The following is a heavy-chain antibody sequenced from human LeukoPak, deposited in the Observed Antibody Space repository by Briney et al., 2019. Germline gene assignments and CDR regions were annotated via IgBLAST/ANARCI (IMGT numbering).Heavy chain of an antibody. V-gene: IGHV4-59*12. J-gene: IGHJ4*02. D-gene: IGHD3-22*01. Sequence: PSETLSLTCTVAGGSISGYYWSWIRQPPGKGLEWIGYMYHSGSTNYNPSLKSRVTISVDTSKNQFSLKLSSVTAADTAVYYCARGRRFNYYDSSGYSRFDYWGQGTLVTVSS. CDR2: MYHSGST. CDR1: GGSISGYY. CDR3: ARGRRFNYYDSSGYSRFDY.